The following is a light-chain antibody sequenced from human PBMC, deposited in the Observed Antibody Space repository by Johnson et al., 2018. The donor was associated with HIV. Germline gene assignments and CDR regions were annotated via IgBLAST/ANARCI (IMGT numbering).Light chain of an antibody. J-gene: IGLJ1*01. CDR3: GTWDSSLSAS. V-gene: IGLV1-51*01. CDR1: SSNIGNNY. Sequence: VLTQPPSVSAAPGQKVTISCSGSSSNIGNNYVSWYQQLPGTAPKLLIYDNNKRPSGIPDRFSGSKSGTSATLGITGLPTGDEADYYCGTWDSSLSASFGTGTKVTVL. CDR2: DNN.